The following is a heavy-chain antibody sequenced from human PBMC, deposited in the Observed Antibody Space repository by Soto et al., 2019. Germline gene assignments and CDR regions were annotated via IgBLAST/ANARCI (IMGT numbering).Heavy chain of an antibody. Sequence: SETLSLTCTVSGGSISSGDYYWSWIRQPPGKGLEWIGYIYYSGSTYYDPSLKSRLTMSVDTSKNQFSLNLSSVTAADTAVYYCARFDYYDSSGYYSTFDYWGQGTLVTVSS. CDR2: IYYSGST. D-gene: IGHD3-22*01. CDR1: GGSISSGDYY. CDR3: ARFDYYDSSGYYSTFDY. V-gene: IGHV4-30-4*01. J-gene: IGHJ4*02.